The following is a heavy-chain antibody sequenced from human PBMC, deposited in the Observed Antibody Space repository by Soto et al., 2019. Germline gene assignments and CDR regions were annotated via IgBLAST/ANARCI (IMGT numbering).Heavy chain of an antibody. Sequence: PGESLKISCKGSGYSFSNYWIGWARQTPGKGLEWMGIIYPGDSSTKYSPSFQGQVTISVDKSISTAYLQWSSLKASDSAMYYCARKSRSYSFFEWWGKGPLVTVSS. CDR3: ARKSRSYSFFEW. J-gene: IGHJ4*02. CDR2: IYPGDSST. V-gene: IGHV5-51*01. CDR1: GYSFSNYW. D-gene: IGHD3-3*01.